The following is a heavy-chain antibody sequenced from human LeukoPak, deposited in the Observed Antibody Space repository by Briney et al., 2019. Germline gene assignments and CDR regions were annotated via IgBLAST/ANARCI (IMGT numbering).Heavy chain of an antibody. CDR2: IYYSGST. CDR3: ARDAAWGVDYYDSSGYYSDAFDI. J-gene: IGHJ3*02. Sequence: SQTLSLTCTVSGGSISSGDYYWSWIRQPPGKGLEWIGYIYYSGSTYYNPSLKSRVTISVDTSKNQFSLKLSSVTAADTAVYYCARDAAWGVDYYDSSGYYSDAFDIWGQGTMVTVSS. V-gene: IGHV4-30-4*01. D-gene: IGHD3-22*01. CDR1: GGSISSGDYY.